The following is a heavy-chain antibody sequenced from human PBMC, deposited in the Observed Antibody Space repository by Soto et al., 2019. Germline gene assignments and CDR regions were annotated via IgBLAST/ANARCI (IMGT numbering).Heavy chain of an antibody. Sequence: QVQLQESGPGLVKPSQTLSLTCTVSGGSISSGGYYWSWIRQHPGKGLEWIGYIYYSGSTYYNPSLKSRVTISVDTSKNQFSLKLSSVTAADTAVYYCARDLGDGCALDYYYGMDVWGQGTTVTVSS. J-gene: IGHJ6*02. CDR1: GGSISSGGYY. D-gene: IGHD3-3*01. CDR3: ARDLGDGCALDYYYGMDV. CDR2: IYYSGST. V-gene: IGHV4-31*03.